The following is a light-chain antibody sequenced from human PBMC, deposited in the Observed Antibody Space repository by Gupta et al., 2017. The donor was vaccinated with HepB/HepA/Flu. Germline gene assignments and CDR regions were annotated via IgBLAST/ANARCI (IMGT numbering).Light chain of an antibody. Sequence: DTQMTQSPSSLSASIGDRVTITCRASQSVYNFLAWFQQRPGRVPNLLIYAANTLHSGVPTRFSGSGSGTEFTLTINGLQPEDVATYYCRDYSDAARTFGGGTSVEMK. J-gene: IGKJ4*01. CDR1: QSVYNF. CDR2: AAN. V-gene: IGKV1-27*01. CDR3: RDYSDAART.